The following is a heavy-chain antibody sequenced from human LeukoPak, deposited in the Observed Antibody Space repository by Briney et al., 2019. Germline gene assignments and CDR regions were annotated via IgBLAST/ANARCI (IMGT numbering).Heavy chain of an antibody. CDR1: GFTFSNYA. CDR3: ARDADYYDGNCPYYFDF. CDR2: IWYDGSNK. V-gene: IGHV3-33*01. D-gene: IGHD3-22*01. Sequence: GGSLRLSCVASGFTFSNYAMHWVRQAPGQGLEWVAVIWYDGSNKYYVDSVKGRSTISRDNSKNTLYLQMHSLRAEDTAVYYCARDADYYDGNCPYYFDFWGQGTLVTVSS. J-gene: IGHJ4*02.